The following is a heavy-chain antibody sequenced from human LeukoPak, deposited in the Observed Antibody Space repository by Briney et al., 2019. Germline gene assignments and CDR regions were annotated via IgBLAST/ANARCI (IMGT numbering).Heavy chain of an antibody. CDR1: GGSISSSSYY. V-gene: IGHV4-39*01. CDR3: ARWFSSGWYWGYQSYSFMDV. D-gene: IGHD6-19*01. Sequence: PSETLSLTCTVSGGSISSSSYYWGWIRQPPGKGLEWIGSIHYSGTTYYNPSLESRVTISVDTSKNQFSLRLSSATAADTAVYYCARWFSSGWYWGYQSYSFMDVWGKGATVTVSS. CDR2: IHYSGTT. J-gene: IGHJ6*03.